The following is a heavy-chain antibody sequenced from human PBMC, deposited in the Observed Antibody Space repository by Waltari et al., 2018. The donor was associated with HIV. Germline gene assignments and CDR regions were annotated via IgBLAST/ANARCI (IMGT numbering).Heavy chain of an antibody. Sequence: EVQLVESGGGLVQPGGSLRLSCAASGFTFSSYWMHWVRQAPGKGLVWVSRINSDGSSTVYAYAVKGRFTISRDNAKNTLYLQMNSLRAEDTAVYYCASAPNGDQDYWGQGTLVTVSS. J-gene: IGHJ4*02. CDR2: INSDGSST. CDR1: GFTFSSYW. D-gene: IGHD4-17*01. V-gene: IGHV3-74*01. CDR3: ASAPNGDQDY.